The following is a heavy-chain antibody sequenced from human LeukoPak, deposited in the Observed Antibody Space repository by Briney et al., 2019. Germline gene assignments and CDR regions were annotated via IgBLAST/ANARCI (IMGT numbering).Heavy chain of an antibody. J-gene: IGHJ3*02. CDR1: GFTFSSYA. V-gene: IGHV3-30-3*01. D-gene: IGHD2-2*01. Sequence: GGSLRLSCAASGFTFSSYAMHWVRQAPGKGLEWVAVISYDGSNKYYADSVKGRFTISRDNSKNTLYLQMNSLRAEDTAVYCCAREDIVVVPAARRPIAFDIWGQGTMVTVSS. CDR2: ISYDGSNK. CDR3: AREDIVVVPAARRPIAFDI.